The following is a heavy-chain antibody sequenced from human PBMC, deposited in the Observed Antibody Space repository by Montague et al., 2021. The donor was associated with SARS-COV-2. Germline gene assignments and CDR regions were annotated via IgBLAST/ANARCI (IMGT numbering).Heavy chain of an antibody. CDR3: ASQEGVVVPAAQEDYYYYGMDV. D-gene: IGHD2-2*01. V-gene: IGHV4-61*02. J-gene: IGHJ6*02. CDR2: IYASGNT. Sequence: TLPLTCTVSGGSISTSSYYWTWIRQPAGKGLEWIGRIYASGNTNYNPSLKSRVTMSVDTSKNQFSLNLSSVTAADTAVYYCASQEGVVVPAAQEDYYYYGMDVWGQGTTVTVSS. CDR1: GGSISTSSYY.